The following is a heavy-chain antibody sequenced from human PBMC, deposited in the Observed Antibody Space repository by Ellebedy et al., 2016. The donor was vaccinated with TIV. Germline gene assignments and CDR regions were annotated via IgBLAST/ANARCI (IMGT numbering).Heavy chain of an antibody. Sequence: MPSETLSLTCAVYAGSFTSYYWSWIRQSPGKGLEWFGEIDHRGTTTYNPSLESRVIISVDTSKNQFSLKVRSVTAADTGIYYCAGSGTYARSSLFDYWGQGNLVTVSS. CDR3: AGSGTYARSSLFDY. V-gene: IGHV4-34*01. J-gene: IGHJ4*02. CDR2: IDHRGTT. CDR1: AGSFTSYY. D-gene: IGHD1-26*01.